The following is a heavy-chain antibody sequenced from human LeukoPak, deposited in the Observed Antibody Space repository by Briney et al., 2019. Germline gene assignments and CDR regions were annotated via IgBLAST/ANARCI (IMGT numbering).Heavy chain of an antibody. CDR1: GFTFSSYS. Sequence: GGSLRLSCAASGFTFSSYSMNWVRQAPGKGLEWVSSISSSSSYIYYADSVKGRFTISRDNAKNSLYLQMNSLRAEDTAVYYCARDRWVKGKSSSWYLVDYWGQGTLVIVSS. CDR2: ISSSSSYI. CDR3: ARDRWVKGKSSSWYLVDY. D-gene: IGHD6-13*01. V-gene: IGHV3-21*01. J-gene: IGHJ4*02.